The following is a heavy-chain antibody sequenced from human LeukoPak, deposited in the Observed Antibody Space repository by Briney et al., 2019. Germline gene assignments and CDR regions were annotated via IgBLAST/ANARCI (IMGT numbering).Heavy chain of an antibody. D-gene: IGHD6-13*01. V-gene: IGHV3-74*01. J-gene: IGHJ4*02. CDR1: GFTFSSYW. CDR3: TRGGVIAGSDY. CDR2: IKSDGSSP. Sequence: GGSLRLSCAASGFTFSSYWMHWVRRAPGKGLVWVSRIKSDGSSPSYADSVKGRFTISRDNAKNTLYLQMNSLRAEDTALYYCTRGGVIAGSDYWGQGTLVTVSS.